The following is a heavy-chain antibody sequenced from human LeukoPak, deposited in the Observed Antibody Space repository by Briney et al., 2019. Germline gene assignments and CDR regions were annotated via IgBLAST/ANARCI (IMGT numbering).Heavy chain of an antibody. Sequence: SETLSLTCAVYGGSFSGYYWSWIRQPPGKGLEWIGEINHSRSTNYNPSLKSRVTISVDTSKNQFSLKLSSVTAADTAVYYCARNPQDCSSTSCYFDYWGQGTLVTVSS. CDR1: GGSFSGYY. CDR2: INHSRST. D-gene: IGHD2-2*01. J-gene: IGHJ4*02. CDR3: ARNPQDCSSTSCYFDY. V-gene: IGHV4-34*01.